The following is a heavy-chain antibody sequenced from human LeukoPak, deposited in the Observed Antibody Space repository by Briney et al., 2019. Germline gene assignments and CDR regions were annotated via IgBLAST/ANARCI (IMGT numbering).Heavy chain of an antibody. J-gene: IGHJ5*02. D-gene: IGHD1-26*01. CDR2: ISAYNGNT. CDR1: GYTFTSYG. CDR3: ARDGESLVGATGWFDP. Sequence: ASVKVSCKASGYTFTSYGISWVRQAPGQGLEWMGWISAYNGNTNYAQKLQGRVTMTTDTSTSTAYMELRSLRSDDTAVYYCARDGESLVGATGWFDPWGQGTLVTVSS. V-gene: IGHV1-18*01.